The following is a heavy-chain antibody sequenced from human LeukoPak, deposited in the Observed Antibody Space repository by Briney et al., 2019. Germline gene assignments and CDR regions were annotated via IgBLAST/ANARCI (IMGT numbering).Heavy chain of an antibody. V-gene: IGHV4-34*01. CDR1: GGSFSGYY. J-gene: IGHJ4*02. Sequence: SETLSLTCAVYGGSFSGYYWSWIRQPPGKGLEWIGEINHSGSTNYNPSLKSRVTISVDTSKNQFSLKLSSVTAADTAVYYCARIRRGYSGYGCWGQGTLVTVSS. CDR2: INHSGST. CDR3: ARIRRGYSGYGC. D-gene: IGHD5-12*01.